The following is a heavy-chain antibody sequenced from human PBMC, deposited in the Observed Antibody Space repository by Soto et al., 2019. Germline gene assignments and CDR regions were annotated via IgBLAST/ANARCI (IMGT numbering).Heavy chain of an antibody. V-gene: IGHV4-4*07. CDR3: ASGNYYDSSGYPGGFDY. CDR2: IYTSGST. Sequence: SETLSLTCTGSGGSISSYYWSWIRQPAAKGLEWIGRIYTSGSTNYNPSLKSRVTMSVDTSKNQFSLKLSSVTAADTAVYYCASGNYYDSSGYPGGFDYWGQGTLVTVSS. J-gene: IGHJ4*02. D-gene: IGHD3-22*01. CDR1: GGSISSYY.